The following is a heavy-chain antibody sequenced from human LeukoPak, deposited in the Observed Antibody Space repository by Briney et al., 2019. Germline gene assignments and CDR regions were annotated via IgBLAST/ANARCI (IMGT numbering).Heavy chain of an antibody. CDR3: AKEGGLRSSWSFDF. CDR2: ISGSGGST. CDR1: GFTFSSYG. V-gene: IGHV3-23*01. J-gene: IGHJ4*02. D-gene: IGHD6-13*01. Sequence: GGSLRLSCAASGFTFSSYGMSWVRQAPGKGLEWVSGISGSGGSTYYADSAKGRFTIARDNSKNTLWLQMNSLRVEDTAVYYCAKEGGLRSSWSFDFWGQGILVIVSS.